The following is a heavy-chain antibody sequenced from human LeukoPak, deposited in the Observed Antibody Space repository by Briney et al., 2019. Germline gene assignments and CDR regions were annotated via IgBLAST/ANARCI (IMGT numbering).Heavy chain of an antibody. CDR3: ARSAALVGDDWVDP. D-gene: IGHD2-21*01. CDR2: TVYRSKWYY. Sequence: SQTLSLTCAISGDRVSSNSGAWNWIRQSPSRGLEWLGRTVYRSKWYYDYAVSVQSRITINADTSKNQFSLHLNSATPEDTAVYYCARSAALVGDDWVDPWGQGTLVTVSS. CDR1: GDRVSSNSGA. V-gene: IGHV6-1*01. J-gene: IGHJ5*02.